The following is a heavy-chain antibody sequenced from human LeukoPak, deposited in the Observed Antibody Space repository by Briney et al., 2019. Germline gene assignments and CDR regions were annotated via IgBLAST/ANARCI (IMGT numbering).Heavy chain of an antibody. J-gene: IGHJ4*02. CDR3: ARVNSAQWLVGFNFDY. Sequence: ASVKVSCKASGYTFINYGITWVRQAPGQGLEWMGWISAYNSAYNGNTHYAQKLQGRVTMTTDTSTNTGYMELRSLRSDDTAVYYCARVNSAQWLVGFNFDYWGQGTLVTVSS. CDR2: ISAYNSAYNGNT. D-gene: IGHD6-19*01. V-gene: IGHV1-18*01. CDR1: GYTFINYG.